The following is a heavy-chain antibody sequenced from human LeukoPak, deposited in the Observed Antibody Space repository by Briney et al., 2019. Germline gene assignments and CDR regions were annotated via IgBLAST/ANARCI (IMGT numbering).Heavy chain of an antibody. D-gene: IGHD6-19*01. CDR2: IYYSGST. Sequence: SQTLSLTCTVSGGSISSGGYYWSWIRQHPGKGQEWIGYIYYSGSTYYNPSLKSRVTISVDTSKNQFSLKLSSVTAADTAVYYCARDHVAGIDHYWGQGTLVTVSS. CDR1: GGSISSGGYY. V-gene: IGHV4-31*03. CDR3: ARDHVAGIDHY. J-gene: IGHJ4*02.